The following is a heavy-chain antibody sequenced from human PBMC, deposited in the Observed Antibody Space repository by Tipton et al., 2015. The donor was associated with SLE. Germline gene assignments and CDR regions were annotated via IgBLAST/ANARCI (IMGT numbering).Heavy chain of an antibody. CDR3: ASCNDYYAMDV. J-gene: IGHJ6*02. Sequence: TLSLTCTVSGGSINRGYYWTWLRQHPGKGPEWIGNIYFSGTTSYNPSLKSRLTISLEKSQNQFSLKLSSVTAADTAVYYCASCNDYYAMDVWGQGTTVTVSS. CDR1: GGSINRGYY. CDR2: IYFSGTT. D-gene: IGHD2/OR15-2a*01. V-gene: IGHV4-31*03.